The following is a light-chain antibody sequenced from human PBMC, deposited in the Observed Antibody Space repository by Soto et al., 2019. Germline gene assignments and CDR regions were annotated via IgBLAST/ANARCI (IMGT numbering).Light chain of an antibody. J-gene: IGLJ1*01. V-gene: IGLV2-14*01. Sequence: QSALTQPASVSGSPGQSVTISCTGTSSDVGGYNYVCWYQQHPGKAPKLMIYDVSNRPSGVSNRFSGSKSGNTASLTISGLQAEDEADYYCSSYTSSSTLMVFGTGTKVTVL. CDR1: SSDVGGYNY. CDR2: DVS. CDR3: SSYTSSSTLMV.